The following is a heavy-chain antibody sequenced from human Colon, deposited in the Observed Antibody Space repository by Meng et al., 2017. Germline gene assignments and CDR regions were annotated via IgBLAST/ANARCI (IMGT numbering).Heavy chain of an antibody. CDR3: AKDPEPQIRHPSIFDY. J-gene: IGHJ4*02. V-gene: IGHV3-23*01. CDR2: ISGSGGST. D-gene: IGHD2/OR15-2a*01. Sequence: GESLKISCAASGFTFSSYAMSWVRQAPGKGLEWVSAISGSGGSTYYADSVKVRFTISRDNSKNTLYLQMNSLRAEDTAVYYCAKDPEPQIRHPSIFDYWGQGTLVTVSS. CDR1: GFTFSSYA.